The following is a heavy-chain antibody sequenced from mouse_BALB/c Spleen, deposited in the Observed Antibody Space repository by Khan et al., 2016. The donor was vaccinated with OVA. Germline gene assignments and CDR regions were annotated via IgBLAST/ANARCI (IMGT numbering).Heavy chain of an antibody. Sequence: EVELVESGGGLVKPGGSLKLSCAASGFTFSNYAMSWVRQSPEKRLEWVAYISSGDSTYYPDSVKGRFTISRDNARNILYLQMSSLRSEDPAMYSCARASWFAYWCHGTLVTVSA. CDR2: ISSGDST. CDR1: GFTFSNYA. J-gene: IGHJ3*01. V-gene: IGHV5-6-5*01. CDR3: ARASWFAY.